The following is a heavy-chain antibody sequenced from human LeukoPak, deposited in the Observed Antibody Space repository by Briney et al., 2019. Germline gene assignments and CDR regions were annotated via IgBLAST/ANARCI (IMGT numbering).Heavy chain of an antibody. J-gene: IGHJ4*02. D-gene: IGHD3-22*01. V-gene: IGHV4-61*01. CDR2: IYYSGST. CDR1: GGSVSSGSYY. Sequence: SETLSLTCTVSGGSVSSGSYYWSWIRQPPGKGLEWIGYIYYSGSTNYNPSLKSRVTISVDTSKNQFSLKLSSVTAADTAVYYCARGGYYYDSSGYPIDYWGQGTLVTVSS. CDR3: ARGGYYYDSSGYPIDY.